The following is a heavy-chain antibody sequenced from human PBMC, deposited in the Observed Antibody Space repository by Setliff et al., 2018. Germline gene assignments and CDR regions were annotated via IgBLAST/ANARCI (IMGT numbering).Heavy chain of an antibody. D-gene: IGHD1-1*01. CDR2: TNWNGDDI. Sequence: PGGSLRLSCAASGFTFRDYGMNWVRQVPGKGLEWVSGTNWNGDDISYADSVRGRFTISRDNARNSLHRQMNDVRREEASLYYCAKDYLGRWWNEPPLYFDDWGPGVLVTVSS. J-gene: IGHJ4*01. V-gene: IGHV3-20*04. CDR1: GFTFRDYG. CDR3: AKDYLGRWWNEPPLYFDD.